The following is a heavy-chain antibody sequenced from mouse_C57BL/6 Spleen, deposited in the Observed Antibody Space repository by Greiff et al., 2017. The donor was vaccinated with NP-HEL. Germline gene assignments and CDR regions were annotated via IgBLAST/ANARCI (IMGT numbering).Heavy chain of an antibody. CDR3: TTGDYGSSYDY. V-gene: IGHV14-4*01. Sequence: VQLQQSGAELVRPGASVKLSCTASGFNIKDDYMHWVKQRPEQGLEWIGWIDPENGDTEYASKFQGKATITADTSSNTAYLQLSSLTSEDTAVYYCTTGDYGSSYDYWGQGTTLTVSS. D-gene: IGHD1-1*01. J-gene: IGHJ2*01. CDR2: IDPENGDT. CDR1: GFNIKDDY.